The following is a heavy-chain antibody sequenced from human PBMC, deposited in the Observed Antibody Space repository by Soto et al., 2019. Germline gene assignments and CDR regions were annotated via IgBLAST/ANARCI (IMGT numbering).Heavy chain of an antibody. D-gene: IGHD3-9*01. Sequence: GGSLRLSCAASGFTFSSYAMSWVRQAPGKGLEWVSAISGSGGSTYYADSVKGRFTISRDNSKNTLYLQMNSLRAEDTAVYYCATHYDILTGYTFDYWGQGTLVTVSS. CDR3: ATHYDILTGYTFDY. CDR2: ISGSGGST. CDR1: GFTFSSYA. V-gene: IGHV3-23*01. J-gene: IGHJ4*02.